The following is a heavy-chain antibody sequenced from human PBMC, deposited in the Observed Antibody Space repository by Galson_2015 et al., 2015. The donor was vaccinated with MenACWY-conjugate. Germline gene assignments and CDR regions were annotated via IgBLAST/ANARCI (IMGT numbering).Heavy chain of an antibody. CDR2: IYSGGNT. Sequence: SLRLSCAASGFTVSGNYMSWVRQAPGKGLEWVSVIYSGGNTYYADSVKGRFTISRDNSKNTLYLQMNSLRAEDTAVYYCTITVVRGVTVLTLGFDYWGRGTLVTVSS. D-gene: IGHD3-10*01. J-gene: IGHJ4*02. V-gene: IGHV3-66*01. CDR1: GFTVSGNY. CDR3: TITVVRGVTVLTLGFDY.